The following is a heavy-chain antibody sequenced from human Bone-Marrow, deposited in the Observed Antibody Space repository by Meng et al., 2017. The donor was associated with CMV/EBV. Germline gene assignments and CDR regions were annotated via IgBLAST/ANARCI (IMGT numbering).Heavy chain of an antibody. Sequence: GSLRLSCTVSGGSISSYYWSWIRQPPGKGLEWIGYIYYSGSTNYNPSLKSRVTISVDTSKNQFSLKLSSVTAADTAVYYCARGFGGDYFDYWGQGTLVTVSS. J-gene: IGHJ4*02. CDR1: GGSISSYY. V-gene: IGHV4-59*01. D-gene: IGHD3-3*01. CDR3: ARGFGGDYFDY. CDR2: IYYSGST.